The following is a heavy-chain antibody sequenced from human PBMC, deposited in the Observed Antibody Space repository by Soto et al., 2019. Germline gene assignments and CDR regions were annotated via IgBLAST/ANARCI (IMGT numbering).Heavy chain of an antibody. V-gene: IGHV4-59*01. CDR2: IYYSGST. CDR1: GGSISSYY. CDR3: ARDYVSGWYYFDY. Sequence: SETLSLTCTVSGGSISSYYWSWIRQPPGKGLEWIGYIYYSGSTNYNPSLKSRVTISVDTSKNQFSLKLSSVTAADTAVYYCARDYVSGWYYFDYWGQGTLVTVSS. J-gene: IGHJ4*02. D-gene: IGHD6-19*01.